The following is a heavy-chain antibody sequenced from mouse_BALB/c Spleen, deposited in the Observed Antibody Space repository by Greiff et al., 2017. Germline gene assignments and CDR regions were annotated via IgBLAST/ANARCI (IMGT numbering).Heavy chain of an antibody. J-gene: IGHJ2*01. Sequence: VQLQQSGAELVKPGASVKLSCTASGFNIKDTYMHWVKQRPEQGLEWIGRIDPANGNTKYDPKFQGKATITADTSSNTAYMQLSSLTSEDSAVYFCARGGEVDYWGQGTTLTVSS. CDR1: GFNIKDTY. V-gene: IGHV14-3*02. CDR2: IDPANGNT. CDR3: ARGGEVDY.